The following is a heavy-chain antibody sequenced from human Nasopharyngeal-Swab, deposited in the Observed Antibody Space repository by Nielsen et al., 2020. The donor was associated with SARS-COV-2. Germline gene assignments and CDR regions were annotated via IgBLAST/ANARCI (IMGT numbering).Heavy chain of an antibody. Sequence: LSCAASGFTFSSYEMNWARQAPGKGLEWVSYISSSGSTIYYADSVKGRFTISRDNAKNSLYLQMNSLRAEDTAVYYCARERDGMDVWGQGTTVTVSS. CDR2: ISSSGSTI. CDR1: GFTFSSYE. J-gene: IGHJ6*02. V-gene: IGHV3-48*03. CDR3: ARERDGMDV.